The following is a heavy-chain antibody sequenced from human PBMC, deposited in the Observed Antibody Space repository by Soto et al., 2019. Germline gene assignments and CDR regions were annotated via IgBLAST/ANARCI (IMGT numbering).Heavy chain of an antibody. CDR1: GGSISSGDYY. J-gene: IGHJ4*02. V-gene: IGHV4-30-4*01. D-gene: IGHD4-17*01. CDR3: ARERDDYGDFDRMYYFDY. CDR2: IYYSGST. Sequence: SETPSLTCTVSGGSISSGDYYWSWIRQPPGKGLEWIGYIYYSGSTYYNPSLKSRVTISVDTSKNQFSLKLSSVTAADTAVYYCARERDDYGDFDRMYYFDYWGQGTLVTVSS.